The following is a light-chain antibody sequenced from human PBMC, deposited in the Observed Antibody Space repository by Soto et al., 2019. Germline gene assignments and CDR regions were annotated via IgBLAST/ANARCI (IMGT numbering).Light chain of an antibody. Sequence: QPVLTQSPSASASLGASVKLTCTLSSGHSSYAIAWHQQQPEKGPRYLMKLNSDGSHSKGDGIPDRFSGSSSGAERYLTISSLQSEGEADYYCQTWGTGIYVVFGGGTKVTVL. V-gene: IGLV4-69*01. CDR3: QTWGTGIYVV. J-gene: IGLJ2*01. CDR2: LNSDGSH. CDR1: SGHSSYA.